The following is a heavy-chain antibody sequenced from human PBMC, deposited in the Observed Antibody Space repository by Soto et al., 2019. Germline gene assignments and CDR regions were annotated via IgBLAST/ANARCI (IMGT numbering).Heavy chain of an antibody. Sequence: SETLSLTCAVYGGSFSGYYWSWIRQPPGKGLEWIGEINHSGSTNYNPSLKSRVTISVDTSKNQFSLKLSSVTAADTAVYYCARVRQQLARGGYYYYYYMDVWGKGTTVTVSS. CDR1: GGSFSGYY. CDR2: INHSGST. D-gene: IGHD6-13*01. CDR3: ARVRQQLARGGYYYYYYMDV. J-gene: IGHJ6*03. V-gene: IGHV4-34*01.